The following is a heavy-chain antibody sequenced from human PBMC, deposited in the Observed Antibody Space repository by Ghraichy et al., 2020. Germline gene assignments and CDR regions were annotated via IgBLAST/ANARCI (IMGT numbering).Heavy chain of an antibody. J-gene: IGHJ3*02. CDR2: IYYSGST. V-gene: IGHV4-31*03. CDR1: GGSISSGGYY. CDR3: ASEKDSYGYYAFDI. Sequence: SETLSLTCTVSGGSISSGGYYWSWIRQHPGKGLEWIGYIYYSGSTYYNTSLKSRVTISVDTSKNQFSLKLSSVTAADTAVYYCASEKDSYGYYAFDIWGQGTMVTVSS. D-gene: IGHD5-18*01.